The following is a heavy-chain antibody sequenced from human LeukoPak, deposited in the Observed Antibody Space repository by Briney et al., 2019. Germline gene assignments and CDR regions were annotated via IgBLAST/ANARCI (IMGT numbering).Heavy chain of an antibody. D-gene: IGHD3-22*01. J-gene: IGHJ3*02. CDR2: IKQDGSEK. V-gene: IGHV3-7*01. CDR1: GFTFSSYW. CDR3: ASSSKTKTYYYDSSGLAFDI. Sequence: GGSLRLSCAASGFTFSSYWMTWVRQAPGKGLEWVANIKQDGSEKYYVDSVKGRFTISRDNAKNSLYLQMNSLRAEDTAVYYCASSSKTKTYYYDSSGLAFDIWGQGTMVTVSS.